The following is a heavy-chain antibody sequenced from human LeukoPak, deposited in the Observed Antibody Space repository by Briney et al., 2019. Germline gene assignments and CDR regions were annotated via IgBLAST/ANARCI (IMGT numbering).Heavy chain of an antibody. D-gene: IGHD2-15*01. CDR3: ARDKGGGSDGMDV. CDR2: IGTSTSYI. J-gene: IGHJ6*04. V-gene: IGHV3-21*01. Sequence: GGSLRLSCAASGFTFSTYIMNWVRQTPGKGLEWVSSIGTSTSYIYYADSVKGRFTISRDNAKNSLYLEMNSLRAEDTAVYYCARDKGGGSDGMDVWGKGTTVTVSS. CDR1: GFTFSTYI.